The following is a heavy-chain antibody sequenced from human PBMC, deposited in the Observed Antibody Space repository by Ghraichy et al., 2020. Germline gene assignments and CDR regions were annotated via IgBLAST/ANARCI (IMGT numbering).Heavy chain of an antibody. CDR3: ARAVVAPPDWYFDL. D-gene: IGHD2-15*01. CDR1: GGSISSYY. V-gene: IGHV4-59*01. CDR2: IYYSGST. Sequence: SETLSLTCTVSGGSISSYYWSWIRQPPGKGLEWIGYIYYSGSTNYNPSLKSRVTISVDTSKNQFSLKLSSVTAADTAVYYCARAVVAPPDWYFDLWGRGTLVTVSS. J-gene: IGHJ2*01.